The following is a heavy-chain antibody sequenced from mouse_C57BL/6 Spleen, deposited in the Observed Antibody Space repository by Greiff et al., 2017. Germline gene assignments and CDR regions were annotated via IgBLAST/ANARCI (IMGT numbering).Heavy chain of an antibody. CDR3: ASDGSSYGGYFDV. Sequence: VQLQQSGPELVKPGASVKISCKASGYAFSSYWMNWVKQRPGQGLEWIGRIYPGDGDTNYNGKFKGKATLTADKSSSTAYLQLSSLTSEDSAVYFCASDGSSYGGYFDVWGTGTTVTVSS. J-gene: IGHJ1*03. CDR1: GYAFSSYW. CDR2: IYPGDGDT. D-gene: IGHD1-1*01. V-gene: IGHV1-82*01.